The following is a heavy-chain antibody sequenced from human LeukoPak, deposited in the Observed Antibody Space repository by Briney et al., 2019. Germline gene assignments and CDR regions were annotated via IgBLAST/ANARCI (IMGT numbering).Heavy chain of an antibody. D-gene: IGHD3-16*01. Sequence: GGSLRLSCAASGFTFDDYAMHWVRQAPGKGLEWVSGISWNSGSIGYADSVKGRFTISRDNAKNSLYLQMNSLRAEDMALYYCAKARGSPGSCLPYYFDYWGQGTLVTVSS. CDR2: ISWNSGSI. V-gene: IGHV3-9*03. CDR1: GFTFDDYA. J-gene: IGHJ4*02. CDR3: AKARGSPGSCLPYYFDY.